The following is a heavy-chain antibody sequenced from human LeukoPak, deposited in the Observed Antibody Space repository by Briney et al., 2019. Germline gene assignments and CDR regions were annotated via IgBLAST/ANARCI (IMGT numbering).Heavy chain of an antibody. CDR3: ARGVPPDY. V-gene: IGHV3-33*07. CDR1: GFTFSHYG. J-gene: IGHJ4*02. Sequence: PGGSLRLSCAASGFTFSHYGMYWVRQAPGKGLEWVSVIWYDGSNKCYADSVKGRFTISRDNSKNTLYLQMNSLRAEDTAVYYCARGVPPDYWGRGTLVTVSS. D-gene: IGHD2-8*01. CDR2: IWYDGSNK.